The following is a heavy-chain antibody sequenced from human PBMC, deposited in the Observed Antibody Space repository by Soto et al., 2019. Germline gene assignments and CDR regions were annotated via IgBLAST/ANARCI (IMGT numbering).Heavy chain of an antibody. CDR1: GFTFSSCG. Sequence: GGSLRLSCAASGFTFSSCGMHWVRQAPGKGLEWVAVIWYDGSNKYYADSVKGRFTISRDNSKNTLYLQMNSLRAEDTAVYYCARGPSGSYYNHYFDYWGQGTLVTVSS. CDR2: IWYDGSNK. D-gene: IGHD3-10*01. V-gene: IGHV3-33*01. CDR3: ARGPSGSYYNHYFDY. J-gene: IGHJ4*02.